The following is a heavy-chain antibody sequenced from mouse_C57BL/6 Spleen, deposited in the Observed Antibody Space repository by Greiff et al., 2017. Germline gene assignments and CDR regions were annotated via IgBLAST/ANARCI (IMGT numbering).Heavy chain of an antibody. CDR3: ARSEDYGSSVDY. J-gene: IGHJ2*01. Sequence: QVQLQQSGAELVKPGASVKLSCKASGYTFTSYWMHWVKQRPGQGLEWIGMIHPNSGSTNYNEKFKSKATLTVDKSSSTAYMQLSSLTSEDSAVXYCARSEDYGSSVDYWGQGTTLTVSS. D-gene: IGHD1-1*01. V-gene: IGHV1-64*01. CDR2: IHPNSGST. CDR1: GYTFTSYW.